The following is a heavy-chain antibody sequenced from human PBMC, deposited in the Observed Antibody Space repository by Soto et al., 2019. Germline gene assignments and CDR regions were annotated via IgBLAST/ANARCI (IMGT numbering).Heavy chain of an antibody. J-gene: IGHJ6*02. D-gene: IGHD2-2*01. V-gene: IGHV1-69*01. CDR3: ARSQGSSTSLEIYYYYYYGMDV. CDR2: IIPIPGTA. CDR1: GGTFGSYA. Sequence: QVQLVQSGAEVKKPGSSVKVSCKASGGTFGSYAISWVRQAPGQGLEWMGGIIPIPGTANYAQKFQGRVTIAADESTSTAYMEPSGLRSEDTAVYYCARSQGSSTSLEIYYYYYYGMDVWGQGTTVTVSS.